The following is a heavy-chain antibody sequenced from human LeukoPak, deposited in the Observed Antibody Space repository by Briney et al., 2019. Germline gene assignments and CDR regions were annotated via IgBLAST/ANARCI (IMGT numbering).Heavy chain of an antibody. V-gene: IGHV4-4*02. J-gene: IGHJ3*02. Sequence: SETLSLTCAVSGGSISSSNWWSWVRQPPGKGLEWIGEINHSGSTNYNPSLKSRVTISVDTSKNQFSLKLSSVTAADTAVYYCARLPRITMVRGVIILVAFDIWGQGTMVTVSS. CDR1: GGSISSSNW. D-gene: IGHD3-10*01. CDR2: INHSGST. CDR3: ARLPRITMVRGVIILVAFDI.